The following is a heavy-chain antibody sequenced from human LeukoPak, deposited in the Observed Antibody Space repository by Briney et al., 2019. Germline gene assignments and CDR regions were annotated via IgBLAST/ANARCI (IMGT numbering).Heavy chain of an antibody. V-gene: IGHV3-23*01. CDR3: AKDFYYDTSGYMKD. J-gene: IGHJ4*02. CDR1: GFTFRSYA. CDR2: ISGSDVTT. D-gene: IGHD3-22*01. Sequence: PGGSLRLSCAASGFTFRSYAMSWVRQAPGKGLEWVSVISGSDVTTYYADSVKGRFTISRDNSKNTLYLQMNSLRAEDAAVYYCAKDFYYDTSGYMKDWGQGTLVTVSS.